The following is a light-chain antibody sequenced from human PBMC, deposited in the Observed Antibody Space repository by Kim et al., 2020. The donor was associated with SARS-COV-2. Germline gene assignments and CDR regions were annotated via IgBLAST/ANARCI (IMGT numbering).Light chain of an antibody. CDR2: GAS. CDR3: QQYKNWPTYT. V-gene: IGKV3-15*01. J-gene: IGKJ2*01. CDR1: QSVSSN. Sequence: EIVMTQSPATLSVSPGERVTLTCRASQSVSSNLDWYQQKPGQTPRLLIYGASNRATGIPARFSGSGSGTEFTLTISSLESEDFAVYYCQQYKNWPTYTFGQGTKLEI.